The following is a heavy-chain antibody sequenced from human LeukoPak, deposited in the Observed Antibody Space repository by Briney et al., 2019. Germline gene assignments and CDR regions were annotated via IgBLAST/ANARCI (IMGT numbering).Heavy chain of an antibody. J-gene: IGHJ5*02. V-gene: IGHV3-21*01. CDR1: GFTFSSYS. Sequence: PGGSLRLSCAASGFTFSSYSMNWVRQAPGKGLEWVSFISSSRSYIYYADSVKGRFTISRDNAKNSLYLQMNSLRAEDTAVYYCARDNDRKDDSWGQGTLVTVSS. CDR3: ARDNDRKDDS. D-gene: IGHD3-16*01. CDR2: ISSSRSYI.